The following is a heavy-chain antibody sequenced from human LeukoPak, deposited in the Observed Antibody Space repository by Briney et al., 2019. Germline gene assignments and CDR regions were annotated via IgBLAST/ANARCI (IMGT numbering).Heavy chain of an antibody. Sequence: GCSLTLSCAASGFTFSNFLMSWVGQGPGKGLELDGRITEDGDHKIYLDCVKGRFTISRHNDKNTLSLQKHSLRAEHTAVYYCARDSSFASFDYWGQGTLVTVSS. CDR1: GFTFSNFL. D-gene: IGHD2-2*01. V-gene: IGHV3-7*01. J-gene: IGHJ4*02. CDR2: ITEDGDHK. CDR3: ARDSSFASFDY.